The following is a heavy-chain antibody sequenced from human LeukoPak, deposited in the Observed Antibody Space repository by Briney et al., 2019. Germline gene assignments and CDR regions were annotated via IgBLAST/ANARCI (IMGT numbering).Heavy chain of an antibody. Sequence: SVKVSCKASGGTFSSYAISWVRQAPGQGLEWMGGIIPIFGTANYAQKFQGRVTITADESTSTAYMELSSLRSEDTAVYYCARHIVGAKGLYYYYMDVWGKGTTVTISS. CDR2: IIPIFGTA. CDR1: GGTFSSYA. J-gene: IGHJ6*03. CDR3: ARHIVGAKGLYYYYMDV. V-gene: IGHV1-69*13. D-gene: IGHD1-26*01.